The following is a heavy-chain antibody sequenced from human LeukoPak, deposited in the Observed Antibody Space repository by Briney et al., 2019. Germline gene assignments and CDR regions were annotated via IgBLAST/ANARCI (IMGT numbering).Heavy chain of an antibody. CDR1: GYSISSGYY. V-gene: IGHV4-38-2*02. D-gene: IGHD1-26*01. CDR3: AREVRSAWASFDP. J-gene: IGHJ5*02. CDR2: IRHSGST. Sequence: PSETLSLTCTVSGYSISSGYYWGWIRQPPGKGLEWIGTIRHSGSTDYYPSLKSRVTISLDTSKNQFSLKLSSVTAADTAVYYCAREVRSAWASFDPWGQGTLVTVSS.